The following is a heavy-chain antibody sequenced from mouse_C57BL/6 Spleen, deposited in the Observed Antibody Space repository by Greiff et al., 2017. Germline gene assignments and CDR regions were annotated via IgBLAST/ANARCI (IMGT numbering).Heavy chain of an antibody. CDR1: GYAFSSYW. V-gene: IGHV1-80*01. J-gene: IGHJ3*01. CDR3: ARGGNYYGTGAMDY. CDR2: IYPGDGDT. D-gene: IGHD1-1*01. Sequence: VKLQESGAELVKPGASVKISCKASGYAFSSYWMNWVKQRPGKGLEWIGQIYPGDGDTNYNGKFKGKATLTADKSSSTAYMQLSSLTSEDSAVYFCARGGNYYGTGAMDYWGQGTLVTVSA.